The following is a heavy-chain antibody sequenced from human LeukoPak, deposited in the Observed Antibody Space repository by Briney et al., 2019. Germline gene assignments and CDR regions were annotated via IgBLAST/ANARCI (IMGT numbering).Heavy chain of an antibody. CDR1: GFTFSSYS. Sequence: GGSLRLSCAASGFTFSSYSMNWVRQAPGKGLEWVSYISSSSSTIYYADSVKGRFTISRDNAKNSLYLQMNSLRAEDTAVYYCVRGNLGGFDPWGQGTRVTVSS. D-gene: IGHD1-26*01. CDR3: VRGNLGGFDP. J-gene: IGHJ5*02. V-gene: IGHV3-48*01. CDR2: ISSSSSTI.